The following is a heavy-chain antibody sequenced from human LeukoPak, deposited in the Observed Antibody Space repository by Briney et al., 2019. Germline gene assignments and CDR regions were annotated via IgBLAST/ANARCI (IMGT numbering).Heavy chain of an antibody. D-gene: IGHD6-19*01. CDR2: ISYDGSNK. Sequence: GGSLRLSCAASGFTFSSYAMHWARQAPGKGLEWEAVISYDGSNKYYADSVKGRFTISRDNSKNTLYLQMNSLRAEDTAVYYCARDRGVPRIAVAGVIDYWGQGTLVTVSS. V-gene: IGHV3-30-3*01. J-gene: IGHJ4*02. CDR3: ARDRGVPRIAVAGVIDY. CDR1: GFTFSSYA.